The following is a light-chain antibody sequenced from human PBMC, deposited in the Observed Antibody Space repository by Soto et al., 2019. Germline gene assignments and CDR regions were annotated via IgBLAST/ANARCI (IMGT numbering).Light chain of an antibody. J-gene: IGLJ2*01. CDR2: SNN. Sequence: QPVLTQPPSASGTPGQRVTISCSASSSNIGSNYVYWYQQLPGTAPKLLIYSNNQRPSGVPDRFSGSKSGTSASLAISGLRSEDEADYYCAAWDDSLSGPVIFGGGTKVTVL. V-gene: IGLV1-47*02. CDR3: AAWDDSLSGPVI. CDR1: SSNIGSNY.